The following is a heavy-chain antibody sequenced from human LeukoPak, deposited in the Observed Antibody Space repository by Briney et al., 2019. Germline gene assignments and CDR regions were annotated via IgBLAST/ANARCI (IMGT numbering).Heavy chain of an antibody. CDR3: GRLFDS. J-gene: IGHJ4*02. CDR2: INYSGTT. CDR1: GGAIISDNFY. Sequence: SETLSLTCTVSGGAIISDNFYWGWVRQPPGKGLEWVGSINYSGTTYYNPSLRSRVSISVDTSRTQFFLRLNSVTAADTAVYYCGRLFDSRGKGILVTVSS. V-gene: IGHV4-39*01.